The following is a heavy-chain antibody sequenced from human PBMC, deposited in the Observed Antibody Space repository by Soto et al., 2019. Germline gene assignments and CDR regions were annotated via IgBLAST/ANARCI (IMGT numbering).Heavy chain of an antibody. Sequence: SETLSLTCIVSGGSVSSSNWWSWVRQPPGKGLEWIGEIYHSGSTTYNPSHKSRATISVDKSENQFSLRLKSVTAADTAVYYCASVGSDYDNSGYYLPWGPGTLVTVSS. J-gene: IGHJ5*02. V-gene: IGHV4-4*02. CDR3: ASVGSDYDNSGYYLP. CDR2: IYHSGST. CDR1: GGSVSSSNW. D-gene: IGHD3-22*01.